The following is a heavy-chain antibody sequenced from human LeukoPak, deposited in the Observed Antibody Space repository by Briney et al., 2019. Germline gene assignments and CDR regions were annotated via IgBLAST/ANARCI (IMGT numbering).Heavy chain of an antibody. V-gene: IGHV4-34*01. CDR1: GGSFSGYY. Sequence: SETLSLTCAVYGGSFSGYYWSWIRQPLGKGLEWIGEINHSGSTNYNPSLKSRVTISVDTSKNQFSLKLSSVTAADTAVYYCARTSYDYVWGSYRFYYYYMDVWGKGTTVTVSS. CDR3: ARTSYDYVWGSYRFYYYYMDV. J-gene: IGHJ6*03. D-gene: IGHD3-16*02. CDR2: INHSGST.